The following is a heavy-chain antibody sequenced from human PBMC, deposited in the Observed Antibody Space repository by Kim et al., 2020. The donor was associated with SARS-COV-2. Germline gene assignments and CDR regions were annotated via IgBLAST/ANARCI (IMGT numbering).Heavy chain of an antibody. D-gene: IGHD3-16*02. J-gene: IGHJ6*02. Sequence: PALKRRVTMSVDTSKNQFSRKLSSVTAADTAVYYCARGVIPAPYYYGMDVWGQGTTVTVSS. V-gene: IGHV4-4*07. CDR3: ARGVIPAPYYYGMDV.